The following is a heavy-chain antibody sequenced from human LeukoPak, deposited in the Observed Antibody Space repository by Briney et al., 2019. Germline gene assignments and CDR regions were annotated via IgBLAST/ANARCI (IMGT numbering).Heavy chain of an antibody. V-gene: IGHV4-34*01. D-gene: IGHD2-21*02. CDR2: INHSGNT. J-gene: IGHJ4*02. CDR1: GGSFSVYY. CDR3: ARGGFYCGGDCYVDY. Sequence: SETLSLTCTVYGGSFSVYYWSWIRQPPGKGLEWIGEINHSGNTNYNPSLKSRVTISVDTSKNQFSLKLSSVTAADTAVYYCARGGFYCGGDCYVDYWGQGTLVTVSS.